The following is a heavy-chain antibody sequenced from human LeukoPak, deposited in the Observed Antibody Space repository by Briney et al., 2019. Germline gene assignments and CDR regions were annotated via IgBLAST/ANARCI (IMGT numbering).Heavy chain of an antibody. Sequence: GRSLRLSCAASGFTFSSYAMHWVRQAPGKGLEWVAVISYDGSNKYYADSVKGRFTISRDNSKNTLYLQMNSLRTEDTAIYYCARGCSATCYSTFDYWGLGTLVTVSS. D-gene: IGHD2-2*01. J-gene: IGHJ4*02. V-gene: IGHV3-30-3*01. CDR3: ARGCSATCYSTFDY. CDR1: GFTFSSYA. CDR2: ISYDGSNK.